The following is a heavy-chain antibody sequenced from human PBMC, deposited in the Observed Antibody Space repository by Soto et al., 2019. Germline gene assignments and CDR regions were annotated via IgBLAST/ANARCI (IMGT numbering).Heavy chain of an antibody. CDR2: IYYSGST. Sequence: QVQLQESGPGLVKPSQTLSLTCTVSGGSISSGGYYWSCIRQHPGKGLEWIGYIYYSGSTYYNPSLQSRVTISVDTSKNQFSLKLSSVTAADTAVYYCARGGAYGDYVTPFGYWGQGTLVTVSS. D-gene: IGHD4-17*01. V-gene: IGHV4-31*03. J-gene: IGHJ4*02. CDR1: GGSISSGGYY. CDR3: ARGGAYGDYVTPFGY.